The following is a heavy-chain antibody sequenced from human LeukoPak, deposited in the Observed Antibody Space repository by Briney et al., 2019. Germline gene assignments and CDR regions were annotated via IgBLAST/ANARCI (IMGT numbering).Heavy chain of an antibody. CDR1: GYTFTGYY. CDR2: INPNSGGT. D-gene: IGHD4-23*01. Sequence: ASVKVSCTASGYTFTGYYMHWVRQAPGQGLEWMGRINPNSGGTNYAQKFQGRVTMTSDTSISTAYMELSRLRSDDTAVYYCARAEEYGGNFYWGQGTLVTVSS. CDR3: ARAEEYGGNFY. V-gene: IGHV1-2*06. J-gene: IGHJ4*02.